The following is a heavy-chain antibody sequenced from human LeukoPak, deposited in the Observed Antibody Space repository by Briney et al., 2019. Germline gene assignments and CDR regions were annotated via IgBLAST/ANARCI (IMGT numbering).Heavy chain of an antibody. CDR3: ARSIAVAGLVDY. Sequence: PSETLSLTCTVSGGSISSYYWSWIRQPPGKGLEWIGYIYYSGSTNYNPSLKSRVIISVDTSKNQFSLKLSSVTAADTAVYYCARSIAVAGLVDYWGQGTLVTVSS. CDR1: GGSISSYY. D-gene: IGHD6-19*01. V-gene: IGHV4-59*01. J-gene: IGHJ4*02. CDR2: IYYSGST.